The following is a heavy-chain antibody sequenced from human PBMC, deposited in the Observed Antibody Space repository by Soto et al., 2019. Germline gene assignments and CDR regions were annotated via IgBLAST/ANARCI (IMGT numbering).Heavy chain of an antibody. V-gene: IGHV1-8*01. Sequence: ASVKVSCKASGYTFTSYDINWVRQATGQGLEWMGWMNPNSGSTGYAQKFQGRVTMTRNTSISTAYMELSSLGSEDTAVYYCARGGVFFFAAPTNPFDYWGQGTLVTVSS. J-gene: IGHJ4*02. CDR1: GYTFTSYD. D-gene: IGHD3-10*01. CDR3: ARGGVFFFAAPTNPFDY. CDR2: MNPNSGST.